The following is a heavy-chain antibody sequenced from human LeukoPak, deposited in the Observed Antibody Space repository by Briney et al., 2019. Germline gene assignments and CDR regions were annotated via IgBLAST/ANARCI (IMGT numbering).Heavy chain of an antibody. Sequence: SETLSLTCTVSGGSISSSSYYWGWIRQPPGKGLEWIGYIYYSGSTNYNPSLKSRVTISVDTSKNQFSLKLSSVTAADTAMYYCARVTEWNDFDYWGQGTLVTVSS. V-gene: IGHV4-61*05. CDR1: GGSISSSSYY. D-gene: IGHD1-1*01. CDR3: ARVTEWNDFDY. CDR2: IYYSGST. J-gene: IGHJ4*02.